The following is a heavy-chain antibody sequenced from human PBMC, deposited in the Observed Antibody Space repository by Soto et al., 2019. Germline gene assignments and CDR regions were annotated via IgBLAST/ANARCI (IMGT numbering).Heavy chain of an antibody. CDR1: GFTFSNFA. D-gene: IGHD6-19*01. Sequence: EVQLLESGGDLIQPGGSLRLSCAASGFTFSNFAMSWVRQAPGKGLEWVSAISGSGTSKYDADSVKGRFSISRDNSKNTLYLKMNSLRAEDTAVYYCAKDRKSGSGWYWDYWGQGTLVTVSS. CDR2: ISGSGTSK. J-gene: IGHJ4*02. V-gene: IGHV3-23*01. CDR3: AKDRKSGSGWYWDY.